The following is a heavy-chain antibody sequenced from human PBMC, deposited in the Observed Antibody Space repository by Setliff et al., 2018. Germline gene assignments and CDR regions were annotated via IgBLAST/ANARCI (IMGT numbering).Heavy chain of an antibody. D-gene: IGHD3-10*01. CDR2: INHRGST. CDR1: GGTFSDYY. CDR3: ARTSTYVLGSGSYWDRWFDP. Sequence: SETLSLTCAAYGGTFSDYYWTWIRQPPGKGLEWVGEINHRGSTTYNPSLKSRVTISVDTSKTYLSLRLSSVTAADTAVYYCARTSTYVLGSGSYWDRWFDPWSQGTLVTVSS. V-gene: IGHV4-34*01. J-gene: IGHJ5*02.